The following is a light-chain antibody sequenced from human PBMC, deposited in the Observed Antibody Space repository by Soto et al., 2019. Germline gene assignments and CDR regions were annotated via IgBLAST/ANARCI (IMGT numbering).Light chain of an antibody. Sequence: EIVLTQSPGTLSLSPGERATLSCWASQSVSTFLGWYQQKPGQAPRLLIYGASSRATGIPDRFSGSASGTDFSLTISRLEPEDFAVYYCQQYVASPRIFGQGTKVEIK. V-gene: IGKV3-20*01. CDR3: QQYVASPRI. CDR1: QSVSTF. J-gene: IGKJ1*01. CDR2: GAS.